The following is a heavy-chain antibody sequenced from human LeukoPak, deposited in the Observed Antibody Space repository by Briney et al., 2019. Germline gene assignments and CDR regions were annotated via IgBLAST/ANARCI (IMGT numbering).Heavy chain of an antibody. CDR2: INTDGSST. V-gene: IGHV3-74*01. J-gene: IGHJ4*02. D-gene: IGHD6-19*01. CDR1: GFTFSSYW. Sequence: TGGSLRLSCAASGFTFSSYWMHWVRQAPGKGLVWVSRINTDGSSTSYADSVKGRFTISRDNAKNTLYLQMNSLRAEGTAVYYCARDRSIAVAGLFDYWGQGTLVTVSS. CDR3: ARDRSIAVAGLFDY.